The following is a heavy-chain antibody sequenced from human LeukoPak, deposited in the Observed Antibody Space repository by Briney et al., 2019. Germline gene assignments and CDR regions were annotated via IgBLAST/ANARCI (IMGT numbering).Heavy chain of an antibody. CDR1: GFTFSSYE. D-gene: IGHD4-17*01. J-gene: IGHJ5*02. V-gene: IGHV3-7*01. Sequence: PGGSLRLSCAASGFTFSSYEMSWVRQAPGKGLEWVANIKQDGSEKYYVDSVKGRFTISRDNAKNSLYLQMNSLRAEDTAVYYCARESGYGDYVIWFDPWGQGTLVTVSS. CDR3: ARESGYGDYVIWFDP. CDR2: IKQDGSEK.